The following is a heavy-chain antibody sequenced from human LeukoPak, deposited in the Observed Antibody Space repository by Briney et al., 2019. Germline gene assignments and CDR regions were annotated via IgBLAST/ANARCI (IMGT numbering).Heavy chain of an antibody. D-gene: IGHD3-10*01. J-gene: IGHJ3*02. Sequence: PGVSLRPSCAASGFTFSNFWMFWVRQAPGKGPVWVSRISGEGSTTTYADSVKGRFTISRDNAKNMVYLQMNSLRPEDTALYYCAKAQYLSFDVFDSWGQGTVVTVSS. CDR3: AKAQYLSFDVFDS. CDR1: GFTFSNFW. V-gene: IGHV3-74*01. CDR2: ISGEGSTT.